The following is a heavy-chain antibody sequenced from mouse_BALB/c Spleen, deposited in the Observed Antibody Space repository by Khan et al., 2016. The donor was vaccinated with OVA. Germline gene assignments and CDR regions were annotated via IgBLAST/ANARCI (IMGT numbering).Heavy chain of an antibody. CDR1: GYTFTSYT. D-gene: IGHD3-1*01. CDR3: ARKSTRASY. J-gene: IGHJ2*01. CDR2: INPSSGYT. V-gene: IGHV1-4*01. Sequence: QVQLKQSGAELVKPGASVKMSCKASGYTFTSYTMHWVKQRPGQGLEWIGYINPSSGYTKYNQKFKDKATLTADKSSSTAYMQLSSLTSVDSAVYYCARKSTRASYWGQGTTLTVSS.